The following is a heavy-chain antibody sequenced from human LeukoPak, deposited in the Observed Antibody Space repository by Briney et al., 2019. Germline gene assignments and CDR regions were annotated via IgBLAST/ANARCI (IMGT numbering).Heavy chain of an antibody. Sequence: PSETLSLTCAVYGGSFSGYYWSWIRQPPGKGLEWIGEINHSGSTNYNPSLKSRVTISVDTSKNQFSLKLSSVTAADTAVDYCASLYGSSNDYRGQGTLVTVSS. D-gene: IGHD6-13*01. J-gene: IGHJ4*02. CDR1: GGSFSGYY. V-gene: IGHV4-34*01. CDR2: INHSGST. CDR3: ASLYGSSNDY.